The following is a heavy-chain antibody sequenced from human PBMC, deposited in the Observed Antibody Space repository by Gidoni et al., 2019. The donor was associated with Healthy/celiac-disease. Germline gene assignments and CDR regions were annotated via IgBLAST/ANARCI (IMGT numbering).Heavy chain of an antibody. D-gene: IGHD7-27*01. CDR1: GFTFSRYS. Sequence: EVQLVESGGGLVQPGGSLRLSCAASGFTFSRYSMNWVRRAPGKGLECVSYISSSSRTIYYADSVKGRFTISRDNAKNSLYLQMNSLRAEDTAVYYCARNGDPLNYFDYWGQGTLVTVSS. CDR3: ARNGDPLNYFDY. V-gene: IGHV3-48*01. J-gene: IGHJ4*02. CDR2: ISSSSRTI.